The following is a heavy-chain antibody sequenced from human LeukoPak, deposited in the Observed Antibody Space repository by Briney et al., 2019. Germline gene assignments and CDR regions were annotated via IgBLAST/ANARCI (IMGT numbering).Heavy chain of an antibody. Sequence: GGSLRLSCAASRFTFSSYSMNWVRQAPGKGLEWVSSISNSGHYIYYADSLKGRFTISRDNAKNSLYLQMNSLRAEDTAVYYCARDGSGRVPEMSAPDYWGQGTLVTVSS. CDR3: ARDGSGRVPEMSAPDY. CDR1: RFTFSSYS. D-gene: IGHD3-10*01. CDR2: ISNSGHYI. J-gene: IGHJ4*02. V-gene: IGHV3-21*01.